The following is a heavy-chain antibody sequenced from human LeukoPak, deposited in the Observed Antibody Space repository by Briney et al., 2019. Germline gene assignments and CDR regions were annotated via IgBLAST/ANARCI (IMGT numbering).Heavy chain of an antibody. V-gene: IGHV4-34*01. J-gene: IGHJ4*02. Sequence: SETLSLTCAVYGGSFSGYYWSWIRQPPGKGLEWIGEINHSGSTNYNPSPKSRVTISVDTSKNQFSLKLSSVTAADTAVYYCARGIPFADCSGGSCFSYFDYWGQGTLVTVSS. CDR2: INHSGST. CDR1: GGSFSGYY. CDR3: ARGIPFADCSGGSCFSYFDY. D-gene: IGHD2-15*01.